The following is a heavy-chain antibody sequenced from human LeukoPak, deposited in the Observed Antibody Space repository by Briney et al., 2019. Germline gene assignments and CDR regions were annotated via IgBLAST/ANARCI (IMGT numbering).Heavy chain of an antibody. CDR3: ARVRDSSGWYGGDY. V-gene: IGHV4-61*01. J-gene: IGHJ4*02. CDR1: GGSVSSGSYY. CDR2: IYYSGST. Sequence: SETLSLTCTVSGGSVSSGSYYWSWIRQPPGKGLEWLGYIYYSGSTNYNPSLKSRVTISVDTSKNQFSLKLSSVTAADTAVYYCARVRDSSGWYGGDYWGQGTLVTVSS. D-gene: IGHD6-19*01.